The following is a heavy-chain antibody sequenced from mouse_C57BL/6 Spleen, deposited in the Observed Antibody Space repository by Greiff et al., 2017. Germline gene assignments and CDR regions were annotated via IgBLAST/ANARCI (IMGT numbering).Heavy chain of an antibody. V-gene: IGHV1-18*01. J-gene: IGHJ4*01. CDR2: INPNNGGT. D-gene: IGHD6-1*01. CDR3: ARGSQYYYAMDY. CDR1: GYTFTDYY. Sequence: EVQLQQSGPELVKPGASVKIPCKASGYTFTDYYMDWVKQSPGKSLEWIGDINPNNGGTIYNQKFKGKATLTVDKSSSTAYMELRSLTSADTAVYYCARGSQYYYAMDYWGQGTSVTVSS.